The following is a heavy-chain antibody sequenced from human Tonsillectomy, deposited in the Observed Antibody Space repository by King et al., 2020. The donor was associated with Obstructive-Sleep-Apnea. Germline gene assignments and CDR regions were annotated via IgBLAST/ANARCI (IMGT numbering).Heavy chain of an antibody. J-gene: IGHJ4*02. CDR2: ISWNSGSI. CDR1: GFTFDDYA. CDR3: AKDFSSGWYGPIDY. Sequence: VQLVESGGGLVQPGRSLRLSCAASGFTFDDYAMLWVRQAPGKGLKWVSGISWNSGSIGYADSVKGRFTVSRDNAKNFLYLQMNSLRVEDTALYYCAKDFSSGWYGPIDYWGQGTLVTVSS. D-gene: IGHD6-19*01. V-gene: IGHV3-9*01.